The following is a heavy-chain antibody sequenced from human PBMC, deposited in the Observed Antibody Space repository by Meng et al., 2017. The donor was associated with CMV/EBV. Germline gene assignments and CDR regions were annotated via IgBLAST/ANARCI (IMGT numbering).Heavy chain of an antibody. J-gene: IGHJ6*02. CDR3: ARGREYYGSGRGYYYYYYGMDV. D-gene: IGHD3-10*01. CDR1: GGSISSSSYY. Sequence: SETLSLTCTVSGGSISSSSYYWGWIRQPPGKGLEWIGSIYYSGSTYYNPSLKSRVTISVDTSKNQFSLKLSSVTAADTAVYYCARGREYYGSGRGYYYYYYGMDVWGQGTTVTVSS. V-gene: IGHV4-39*01. CDR2: IYYSGST.